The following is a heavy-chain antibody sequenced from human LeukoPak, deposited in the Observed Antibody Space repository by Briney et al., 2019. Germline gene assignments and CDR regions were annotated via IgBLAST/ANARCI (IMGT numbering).Heavy chain of an antibody. CDR3: ARAPAHHYYDSSGYYYGTAEYFQR. D-gene: IGHD3-22*01. V-gene: IGHV4-59*01. CDR1: GGSISSYY. Sequence: SETLSLTCTVSGGSISSYYWSWIRQPPGKGLEWIGYIYYSGSTNYNPSLKSRVTISVDTSKNQFSLKLSSVTAADTAVYYCARAPAHHYYDSSGYYYGTAEYFQRWGQGTLVTVSS. CDR2: IYYSGST. J-gene: IGHJ1*01.